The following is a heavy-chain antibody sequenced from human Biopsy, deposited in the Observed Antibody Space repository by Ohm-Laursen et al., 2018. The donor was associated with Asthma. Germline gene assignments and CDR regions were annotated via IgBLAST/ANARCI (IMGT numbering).Heavy chain of an antibody. D-gene: IGHD6-6*01. CDR2: IYYSGRT. CDR1: GDAMSTSGSY. V-gene: IGHV4-39*02. J-gene: IGHJ2*01. CDR3: ARAVSSSSYWYFDL. Sequence: SETLSLTWIVSGDAMSTSGSYWDWIRQSPGKGLEWIGSIYYSGRTYYNPSLESRVTISADTSKNHFSLKVTSVTAADTAVYYCARAVSSSSYWYFDLWGRGDLVTVSS.